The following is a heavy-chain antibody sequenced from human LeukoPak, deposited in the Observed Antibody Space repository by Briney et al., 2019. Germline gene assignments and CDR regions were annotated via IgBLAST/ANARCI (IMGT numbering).Heavy chain of an antibody. D-gene: IGHD3-9*01. Sequence: GGSLRLSCAASGFTFSSYGMHWVRQAPGKGLEWVAFISYDGSNKYYADSVKGRFTISRDNSKNTLYLQMNSLRAEDTAVYYCAKSLRYFDWLLWYWGQGTLVTVSS. V-gene: IGHV3-30*18. CDR3: AKSLRYFDWLLWY. J-gene: IGHJ4*02. CDR1: GFTFSSYG. CDR2: ISYDGSNK.